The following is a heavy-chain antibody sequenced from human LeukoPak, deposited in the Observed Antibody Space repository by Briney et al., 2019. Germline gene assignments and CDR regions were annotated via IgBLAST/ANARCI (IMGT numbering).Heavy chain of an antibody. CDR3: ARDQRRYYDSSGYGGFDY. CDR1: GFTFDDYG. CDR2: IYSGGST. J-gene: IGHJ4*02. Sequence: GGSLRLSCAASGFTFDDYGMSWVRQAPGKGLEWVSVIYSGGSTYYADSVKGRFTISRDNSKNTLYLQMNSLRAEDTAVYYCARDQRRYYDSSGYGGFDYWGQGTLVTVSS. D-gene: IGHD3-22*01. V-gene: IGHV3-66*01.